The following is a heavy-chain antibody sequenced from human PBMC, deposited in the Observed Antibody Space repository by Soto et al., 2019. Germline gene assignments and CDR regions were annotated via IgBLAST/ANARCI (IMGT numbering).Heavy chain of an antibody. CDR3: AAYDFWSGLPYGMDV. D-gene: IGHD3-3*01. Sequence: GQRLEWIGWIVVGSGNTNYAQKFQERVTITRDMSTSTAYMELSSLRSEDTAVYYCAAYDFWSGLPYGMDVWGQGTTVTVSS. J-gene: IGHJ6*02. CDR2: IVVGSGNT. V-gene: IGHV1-58*01.